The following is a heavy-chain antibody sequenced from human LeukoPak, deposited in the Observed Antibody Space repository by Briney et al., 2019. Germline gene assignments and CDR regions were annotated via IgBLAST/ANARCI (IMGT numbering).Heavy chain of an antibody. V-gene: IGHV3-49*03. D-gene: IGHD3-22*01. CDR3: TREDYDSSGYYLDY. CDR1: GFTFGDYA. Sequence: PGRSLRLSCTASGFTFGDYAMSWFRQAPGPGLEWVGFIRSKAYGGTTEYAASVKGRFTISRDDSKSIAYLQMNSLKTEDTAVYYCTREDYDSSGYYLDYWGQGTLVTVSS. CDR2: IRSKAYGGTT. J-gene: IGHJ4*02.